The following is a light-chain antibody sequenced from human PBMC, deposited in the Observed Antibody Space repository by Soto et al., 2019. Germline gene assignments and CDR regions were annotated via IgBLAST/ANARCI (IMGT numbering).Light chain of an antibody. CDR1: SSNIGSNY. Sequence: QSVLTQPPSASGTPGQRVTISCSGSSSNIGSNYVYWYQQLPGTAPKLLIYNNNQWPSGVPDRISGSKSGTSASLAISGLRSEDEADYYCAARDDSLSRVVFGGGTKLTVL. CDR2: NNN. V-gene: IGLV1-47*01. J-gene: IGLJ2*01. CDR3: AARDDSLSRVV.